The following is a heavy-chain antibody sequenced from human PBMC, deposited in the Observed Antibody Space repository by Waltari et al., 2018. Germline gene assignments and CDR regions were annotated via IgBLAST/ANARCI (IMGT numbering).Heavy chain of an antibody. Sequence: QVQLVQSGAEVQKPGASVKVSCKASGYTFTGYYMHWVGQAPGQGLGWMGWVNPNSGDTNYAQKVQGRVTMTRDTSISTASMELSSLISDDTAVYYCARVTTVVSLDYWGQGTLVTVSS. D-gene: IGHD2-15*01. V-gene: IGHV1-2*02. J-gene: IGHJ4*02. CDR1: GYTFTGYY. CDR3: ARVTTVVSLDY. CDR2: VNPNSGDT.